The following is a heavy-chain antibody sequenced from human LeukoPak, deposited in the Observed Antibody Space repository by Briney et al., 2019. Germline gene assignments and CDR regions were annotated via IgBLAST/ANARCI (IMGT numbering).Heavy chain of an antibody. CDR2: IYKIGTT. J-gene: IGHJ4*02. D-gene: IGHD2-15*01. Sequence: PSETLSLTCAVFGDSVTGYYLNWVRQPPGKGLEWIGHIYKIGTTNYNPSLKSRLTISADTSKNQFSLKLRSVTAADTAVYYCVIGVGWQPDYWGQGALVTVSS. CDR1: GDSVTGYY. CDR3: VIGVGWQPDY. V-gene: IGHV4-59*02.